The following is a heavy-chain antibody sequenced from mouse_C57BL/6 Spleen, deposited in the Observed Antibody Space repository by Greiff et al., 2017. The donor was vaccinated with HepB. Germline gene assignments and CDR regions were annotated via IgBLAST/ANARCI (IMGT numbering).Heavy chain of an antibody. CDR1: GFTFTDYY. CDR3: ATDGYYGYFDV. Sequence: EVKLMESGGGLVQPGGSLSLSCAASGFTFTDYYMSWVRQPPGKAPEWLGFIRNKANGDTTEYSASVKGRFTISRDNSQSILYLQMNALRAEDSATYYCATDGYYGYFDVWGTGTTVTVSS. D-gene: IGHD2-2*01. CDR2: IRNKANGDTT. V-gene: IGHV7-3*01. J-gene: IGHJ1*03.